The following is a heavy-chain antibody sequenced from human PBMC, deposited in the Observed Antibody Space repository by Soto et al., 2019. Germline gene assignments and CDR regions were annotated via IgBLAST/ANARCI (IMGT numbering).Heavy chain of an antibody. CDR3: ASRPRACCSTSCLSY. D-gene: IGHD2-2*01. CDR1: GGSFSGYY. Sequence: QVQLQQWGAGLLKPSETLSLTSAVYGGSFSGYYWSWIRQPTGKGLEWIGEINHSGRTNYNPYLKSRVTISVDTSKNQFSLKLSSVTAADTAVYYCASRPRACCSTSCLSYWGQGTLVTVSS. J-gene: IGHJ4*02. V-gene: IGHV4-34*01. CDR2: INHSGRT.